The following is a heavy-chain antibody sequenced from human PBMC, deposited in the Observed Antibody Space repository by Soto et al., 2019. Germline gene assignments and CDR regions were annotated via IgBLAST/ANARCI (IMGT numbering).Heavy chain of an antibody. Sequence: SLKISCKGSGYSFTSYWIGWVRQMPGKGLEWMGIIYPGDSDTRYSPSFQGQVTISADKSISTAYLQWSSLKASDTAMYYCARGSVNISSWYYYYSCYGMDVWGQGTTVTVSS. CDR2: IYPGDSDT. CDR1: GYSFTSYW. D-gene: IGHD6-13*01. V-gene: IGHV5-51*01. CDR3: ARGSVNISSWYYYYSCYGMDV. J-gene: IGHJ6*02.